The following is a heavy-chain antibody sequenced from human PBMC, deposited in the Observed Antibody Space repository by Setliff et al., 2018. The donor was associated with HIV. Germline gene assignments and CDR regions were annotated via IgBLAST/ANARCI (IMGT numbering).Heavy chain of an antibody. Sequence: SETLSLTCTVSGGSISSHYWTWIRQPPGKELEWIGSIYYSGSPNYNPSLKSRVTMSVDTSKNQFSLKLTSVTAADTAVYFGASTDHTSSSDFWGQGTLVTVSS. J-gene: IGHJ4*02. V-gene: IGHV4-59*11. D-gene: IGHD6-6*01. CDR1: GGSISSHY. CDR2: IYYSGSP. CDR3: ASTDHTSSSDF.